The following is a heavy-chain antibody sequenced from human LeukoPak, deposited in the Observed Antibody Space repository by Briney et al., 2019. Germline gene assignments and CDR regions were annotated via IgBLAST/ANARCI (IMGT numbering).Heavy chain of an antibody. D-gene: IGHD3-10*01. CDR2: INPNSGDT. Sequence: AASVKVSCKASGYTFTGYYMHWVRQAPGQGLEWMGWINPNSGDTNYAQKFQGGVTMTRDTSISTAYMELSRLRSDDTAVYYCATEITMVRGVIIPSFDYWGQGTLVTVSS. V-gene: IGHV1-2*02. CDR3: ATEITMVRGVIIPSFDY. J-gene: IGHJ4*02. CDR1: GYTFTGYY.